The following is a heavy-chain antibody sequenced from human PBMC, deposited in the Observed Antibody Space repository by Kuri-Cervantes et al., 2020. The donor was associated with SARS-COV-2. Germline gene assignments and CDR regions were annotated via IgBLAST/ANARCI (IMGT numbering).Heavy chain of an antibody. D-gene: IGHD5-18*01. V-gene: IGHV3-33*01. CDR3: ARDQCADTDMVGFDY. Sequence: GESLKISCAASGFSFSTYGIHWVRQAPGKGLQWVAVICYDGSNKYYADSVKGRFTISREDSKNTVYLEMNSLRVDDTAVYYCARDQCADTDMVGFDYWGQGTPVAISS. CDR2: ICYDGSNK. J-gene: IGHJ4*02. CDR1: GFSFSTYG.